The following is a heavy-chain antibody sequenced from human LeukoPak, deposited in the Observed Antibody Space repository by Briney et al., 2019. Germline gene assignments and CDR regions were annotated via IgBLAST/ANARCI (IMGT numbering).Heavy chain of an antibody. CDR3: ARNPGVGPNDDYYYYYGMDV. D-gene: IGHD1-1*01. CDR2: MNPNSGNT. CDR1: GYTFTSYD. J-gene: IGHJ6*02. Sequence: ASVKVSCKASGYTFTSYDINWVRQATGQGLEWMGWMNPNSGNTGYAQKFQGRVTMTRNTSISTAYMELSSLRFEDTAVYYCARNPGVGPNDDYYYYYGMDVWGQGTTVTVSS. V-gene: IGHV1-8*01.